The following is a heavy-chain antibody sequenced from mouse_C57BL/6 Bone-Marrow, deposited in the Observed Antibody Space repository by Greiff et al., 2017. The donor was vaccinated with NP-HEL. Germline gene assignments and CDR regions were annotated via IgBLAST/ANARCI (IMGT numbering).Heavy chain of an antibody. Sequence: VQLQQPGAELVKPGASVKMSCKASGYTFTSYWITWVKQRPGQGLEWIGDIYPGSGSTNYNEKFKSKATLTLDTSSSTAYMQLSSLTSEDSAVYYCARSGYYGDYWGQGTTLTVSS. CDR1: GYTFTSYW. CDR3: ARSGYYGDY. CDR2: IYPGSGST. J-gene: IGHJ2*01. D-gene: IGHD1-1*01. V-gene: IGHV1-55*01.